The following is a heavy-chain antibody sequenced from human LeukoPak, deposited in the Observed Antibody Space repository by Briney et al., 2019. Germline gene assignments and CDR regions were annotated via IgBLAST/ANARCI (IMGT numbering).Heavy chain of an antibody. D-gene: IGHD3-22*01. J-gene: IGHJ4*02. CDR1: GVTFSGYS. CDR2: IRYDGSNK. V-gene: IGHV3-30*02. CDR3: AKGFDRFDY. Sequence: GGSLRLSSAASGVTFSGYSMNWVRQAPGKGLEWVAFIRYDGSNKYYADSVKGRFTISRDNSKNTLYLQINSLRAEDTAVYYCAKGFDRFDYWGQGTLVTVSS.